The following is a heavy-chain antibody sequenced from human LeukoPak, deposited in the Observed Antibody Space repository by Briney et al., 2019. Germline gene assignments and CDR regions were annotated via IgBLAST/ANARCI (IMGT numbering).Heavy chain of an antibody. D-gene: IGHD3-22*01. V-gene: IGHV3-48*01. Sequence: GGSLRLSCAASGFVFSDYNMNWVRQAPGKGLEWISYISGGPGNIDYADSVEGRFTISRDNSKNTLYLQMNSLRAEDTAVYYCAKARRDYYDSSGYYLYDYWGQGTLVTVSS. J-gene: IGHJ4*02. CDR1: GFVFSDYN. CDR3: AKARRDYYDSSGYYLYDY. CDR2: ISGGPGNI.